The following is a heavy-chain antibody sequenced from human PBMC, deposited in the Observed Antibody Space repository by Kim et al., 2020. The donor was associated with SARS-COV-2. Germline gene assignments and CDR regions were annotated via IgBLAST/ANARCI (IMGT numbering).Heavy chain of an antibody. CDR3: ARVDCSSTSCSDSFDI. D-gene: IGHD2-2*01. J-gene: IGHJ3*02. V-gene: IGHV4-59*01. Sequence: SLKSRVTISVDTSKNQFSLKLSSVTAADTAVYYCARVDCSSTSCSDSFDIWGQGTMVTVSS.